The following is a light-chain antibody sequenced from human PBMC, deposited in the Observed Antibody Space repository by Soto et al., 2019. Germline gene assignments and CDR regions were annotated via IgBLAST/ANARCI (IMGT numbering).Light chain of an antibody. CDR2: SNN. V-gene: IGLV1-44*01. Sequence: QSVLTQPPSAAGTPGQRVTISCSGSSTNIGSNTVNWYQQLPGTAPKLLIFSNNQRPSGVPDRFSGSRSGTSASLAISGLQSEDEADYHCAAWDDSLKAVVFGGGTNLTVL. J-gene: IGLJ2*01. CDR3: AAWDDSLKAVV. CDR1: STNIGSNT.